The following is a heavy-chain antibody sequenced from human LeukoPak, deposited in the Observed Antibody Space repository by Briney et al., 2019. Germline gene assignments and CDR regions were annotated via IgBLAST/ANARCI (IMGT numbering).Heavy chain of an antibody. Sequence: PGGSLRLSCVASGLNFNSHTMKRVRQAPGKGLEWVAVISYDGSNKYYADSVKGRFTISRDNSKNTLYLQMNSLRAEDTAVYYCARTRPPYSSGKHFDYWGQGTLVTVSS. CDR1: GLNFNSHT. CDR2: ISYDGSNK. D-gene: IGHD6-19*01. V-gene: IGHV3-30-3*01. CDR3: ARTRPPYSSGKHFDY. J-gene: IGHJ4*02.